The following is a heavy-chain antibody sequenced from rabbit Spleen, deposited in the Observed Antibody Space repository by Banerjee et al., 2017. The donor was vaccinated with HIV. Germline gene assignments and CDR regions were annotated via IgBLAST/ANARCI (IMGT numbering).Heavy chain of an antibody. Sequence: QEQLEESGGGLVKPEGSLTLTCKASGFSFSDRDVMCWVRQPPGKGPEWIACIGAGVTYTTYYATWAKGRFTISKTSSTTVTLQMTSLTVADTATYFCARDSGTSFSSYGMDLWGPGTLVTVS. V-gene: IGHV1S45*01. J-gene: IGHJ6*01. D-gene: IGHD8-1*01. CDR1: GFSFSDRDV. CDR2: IGAGVTYTT. CDR3: ARDSGTSFSSYGMDL.